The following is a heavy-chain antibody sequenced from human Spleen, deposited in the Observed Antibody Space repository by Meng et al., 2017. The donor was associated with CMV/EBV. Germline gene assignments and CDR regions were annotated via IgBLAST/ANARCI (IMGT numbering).Heavy chain of an antibody. D-gene: IGHD4-17*01. CDR1: GGSFSTYY. Sequence: SQTLSLTCAVYGGSFSTYYWTWIRQPPGKGLEWIGEINHSGSTNYNPSLKSRVTISVDTSKNQFSLKLSSVTAADTAVYYCARELRPNWFDPWGQGTLVTVSS. V-gene: IGHV4-34*01. CDR3: ARELRPNWFDP. J-gene: IGHJ5*02. CDR2: INHSGST.